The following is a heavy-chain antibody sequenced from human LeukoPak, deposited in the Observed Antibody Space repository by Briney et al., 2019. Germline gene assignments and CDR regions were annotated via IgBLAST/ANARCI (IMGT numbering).Heavy chain of an antibody. CDR2: IIPIFDTP. V-gene: IGHV1-69*06. Sequence: SVKVSCKVSGGIFGSYAINWVRQAPGLGLEWLGRIIPIFDTPNYAQTFQGRVTISADKSRRTVYMELNSLRSEDTALYYCAKGSRLREAGSYRFWGQGTLVTVSS. CDR1: GGIFGSYA. D-gene: IGHD3-16*02. CDR3: AKGSRLREAGSYRF. J-gene: IGHJ4*02.